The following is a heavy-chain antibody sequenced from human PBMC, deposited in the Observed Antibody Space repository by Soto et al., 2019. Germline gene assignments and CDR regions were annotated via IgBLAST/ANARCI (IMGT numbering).Heavy chain of an antibody. CDR3: ARANIRLLRFFLGY. Sequence: QVQLVQSGAEVKKPGASVKVSCKASGYTFTSYDINWVRQATGQGLEWMGWMNPNSGNTGYAQKLQGRVTMTRNTSISTPYMELSSLRSEDTAVYYCARANIRLLRFFLGYWGQGTLVTVSS. CDR2: MNPNSGNT. D-gene: IGHD3-3*01. J-gene: IGHJ4*02. V-gene: IGHV1-8*01. CDR1: GYTFTSYD.